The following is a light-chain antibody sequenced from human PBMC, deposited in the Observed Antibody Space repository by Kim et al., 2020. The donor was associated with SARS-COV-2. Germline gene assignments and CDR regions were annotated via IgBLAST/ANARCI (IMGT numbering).Light chain of an antibody. Sequence: IQLTQSPSSLSASVGDRVTITCRASQDISSYLAWYQQIPGKAPKLLIYAASTLQSGVPSRFSGSGSGTDFTLIISSLQPEDFATYYCQHLNSYPLTFGGGTKVDIK. J-gene: IGKJ4*01. V-gene: IGKV1-9*01. CDR1: QDISSY. CDR2: AAS. CDR3: QHLNSYPLT.